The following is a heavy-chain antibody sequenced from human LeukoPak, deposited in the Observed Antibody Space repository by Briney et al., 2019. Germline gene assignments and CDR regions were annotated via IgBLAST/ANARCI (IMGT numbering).Heavy chain of an antibody. D-gene: IGHD5-24*01. V-gene: IGHV3-30*02. CDR2: IRYDGSNK. J-gene: IGHJ4*02. Sequence: QSGGSLRLSCAASGFTFSSYGMHWVRQAPGKGLEWVAFIRYDGSNKYYADSVKGRFTISRDNAKNSLYLQMNSLRAEDTAVYYCATVEMAAIMYWGQGTLVTVSS. CDR1: GFTFSSYG. CDR3: ATVEMAAIMY.